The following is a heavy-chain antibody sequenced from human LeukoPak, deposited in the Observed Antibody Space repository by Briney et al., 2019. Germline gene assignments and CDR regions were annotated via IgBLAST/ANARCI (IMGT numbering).Heavy chain of an antibody. CDR3: AREHSGPDY. D-gene: IGHD2-15*01. CDR2: INTDGTST. J-gene: IGHJ4*01. CDR1: GFTFTTYW. V-gene: IGHV3-74*01. Sequence: GGSLRLSCAASGFTFTTYWMHWVRQAPGKGLVWVSRINTDGTSTSYADSVKGRFTISRDNAKNTRYLQMNSLRVEDTAVYYCAREHSGPDYWGHGTLVTVYS.